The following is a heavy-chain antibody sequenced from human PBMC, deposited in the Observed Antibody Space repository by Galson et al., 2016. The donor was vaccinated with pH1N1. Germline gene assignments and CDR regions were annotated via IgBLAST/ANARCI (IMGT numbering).Heavy chain of an antibody. CDR2: INGSSGTIR. V-gene: IGHV3-48*03. Sequence: SLRLSCAASGFTFNSYEMNWFRQAPGKGLEWVSYINGSSGTIRNYADAVKGRFTISRDNAKNSLFLQMNSLRVEDTAIYYCAGGNPVPDWGLGTLVTVSS. CDR3: AGGNPVPD. D-gene: IGHD6-6*01. CDR1: GFTFNSYE. J-gene: IGHJ4*02.